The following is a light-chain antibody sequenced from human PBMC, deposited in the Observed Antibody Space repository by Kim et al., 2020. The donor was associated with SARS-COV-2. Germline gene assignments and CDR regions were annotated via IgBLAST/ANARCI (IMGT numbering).Light chain of an antibody. V-gene: IGKV3-20*01. CDR1: QTVTGNS. CDR2: AAS. CDR3: QYHGNSPFT. J-gene: IGKJ3*01. Sequence: SPGDRATLSCRASQTVTGNSLAWYQQKPGQPPRLVIYAASSRATDIPDRFSGSGSGTDFTLTISRLEPEDFAVYYCQYHGNSPFTFGPGTKVDIK.